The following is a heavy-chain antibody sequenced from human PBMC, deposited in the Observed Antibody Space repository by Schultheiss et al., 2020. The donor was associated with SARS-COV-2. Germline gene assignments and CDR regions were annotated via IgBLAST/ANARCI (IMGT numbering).Heavy chain of an antibody. CDR1: GFTFSSYA. CDR3: ARGGGERGVVVPAAIYFYYGMDV. J-gene: IGHJ6*02. Sequence: GGSLRLSCAASGFTFSSYAMHWVRQAPGKGLEWVAVISYDGSNKYYADSVKGRFTISRDNSKNTLYLQMNSLRDEDTAVYYCARGGGERGVVVPAAIYFYYGMDVWGQGTTVTVSS. CDR2: ISYDGSNK. V-gene: IGHV3-30*01. D-gene: IGHD2-2*01.